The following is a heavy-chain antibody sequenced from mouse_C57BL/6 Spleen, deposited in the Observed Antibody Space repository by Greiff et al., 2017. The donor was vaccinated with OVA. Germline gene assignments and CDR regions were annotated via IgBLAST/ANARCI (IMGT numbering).Heavy chain of an antibody. Sequence: VKLVESGAELVRPGASVTLSCKASGYTFTDYEMHWVKQTPVHGLEWIGAIDPETGGTAYNQKFQGKAILTAAKSSSTAYMELRVLTSEDSAVYYCTRDYSNPYYFDYWGQGTTLTVSS. CDR3: TRDYSNPYYFDY. D-gene: IGHD2-5*01. J-gene: IGHJ2*01. CDR1: GYTFTDYE. V-gene: IGHV1-15*01. CDR2: IDPETGGT.